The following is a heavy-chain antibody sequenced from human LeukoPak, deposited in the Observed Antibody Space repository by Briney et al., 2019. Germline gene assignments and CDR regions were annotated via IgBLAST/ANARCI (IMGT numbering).Heavy chain of an antibody. CDR1: GFTFSSSV. Sequence: GGSLRLSCAASGFTFSSSVMSWVRQAAGKGLEWVSSITGSGGSTYYADSVKGRFSISRDNSKNTLYLQMDSLRAEDTAVYYCAKAENGLDYWGQGTLVTVSS. CDR3: AKAENGLDY. V-gene: IGHV3-23*01. J-gene: IGHJ4*02. CDR2: ITGSGGST. D-gene: IGHD2-8*01.